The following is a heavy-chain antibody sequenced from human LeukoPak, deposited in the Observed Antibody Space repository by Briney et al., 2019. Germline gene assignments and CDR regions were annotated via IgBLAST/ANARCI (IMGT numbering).Heavy chain of an antibody. D-gene: IGHD3-3*01. CDR3: AGGITIFGVDYFDY. CDR1: GYTFTSYG. CDR2: ISAYNGNT. Sequence: GASVKVSCKASGYTFTSYGISWVRQAPGQGLEWMGWISAYNGNTNYAQKLQGRVTMTTDTSTSTAYMELRSLRSDDTAVYYCAGGITIFGVDYFDYWGQGTLVTVSS. J-gene: IGHJ4*02. V-gene: IGHV1-18*01.